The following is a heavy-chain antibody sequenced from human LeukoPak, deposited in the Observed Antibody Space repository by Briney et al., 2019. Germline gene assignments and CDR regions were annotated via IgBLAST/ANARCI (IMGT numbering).Heavy chain of an antibody. D-gene: IGHD6-13*01. V-gene: IGHV3-23*01. J-gene: IGHJ5*02. Sequence: GGSLRLSCAASGFTFSSYAMSWVRQAPGKGLEWVSAISGSGGSTYYADSAKGRFTISRDNSKNTLYLQMNSLRAEDTAVYYCAKVSSSSWYTAVNWLDPWGQGTLVTVSS. CDR2: ISGSGGST. CDR1: GFTFSSYA. CDR3: AKVSSSSWYTAVNWLDP.